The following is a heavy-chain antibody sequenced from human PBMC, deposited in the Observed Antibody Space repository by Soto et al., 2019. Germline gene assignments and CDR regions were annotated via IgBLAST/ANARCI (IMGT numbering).Heavy chain of an antibody. Sequence: GGSQRLSCAASGFPISSYGMHWVSKAPGKGLEWVAVISYDGSNKYYADSVKGRFTISRDNSKNTLYLQMNSLRAEDTAVYYCAREGIGPFRYYGVDVWGQGTTVTVSS. CDR3: AREGIGPFRYYGVDV. J-gene: IGHJ6*02. D-gene: IGHD2-15*01. CDR1: GFPISSYG. V-gene: IGHV3-30*03. CDR2: ISYDGSNK.